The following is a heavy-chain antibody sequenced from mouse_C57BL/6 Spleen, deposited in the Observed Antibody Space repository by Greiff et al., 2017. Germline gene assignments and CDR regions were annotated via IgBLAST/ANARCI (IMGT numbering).Heavy chain of an antibody. J-gene: IGHJ2*01. CDR1: GYAFSSYW. V-gene: IGHV1-80*01. CDR3: ARNHYGSPHFDY. D-gene: IGHD1-1*01. CDR2: IYPGDGDT. Sequence: QVQLQQSGAELVKPGASVKISCKASGYAFSSYWMNWVKQRPGKGLEWIGQIYPGDGDTNYNGKFKGKATLTADKSSSTAYMQLSSLTSEDSAVYFCARNHYGSPHFDYWGQGTTLTVSS.